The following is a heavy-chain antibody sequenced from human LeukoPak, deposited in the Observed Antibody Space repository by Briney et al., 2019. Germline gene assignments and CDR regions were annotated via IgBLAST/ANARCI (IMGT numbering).Heavy chain of an antibody. CDR3: ARGGRRYDFWSGYLPAVWFDP. CDR1: GFTFGSYE. J-gene: IGHJ5*02. V-gene: IGHV4-34*01. D-gene: IGHD3-3*01. Sequence: GSLRLSCAASGFTFGSYEMNWVRQPPGKGLEWIGEINHSGSINYNPSLKSRVTISADTSKNQFSLKLSSVTAADTAVYYCARGGRRYDFWSGYLPAVWFDPWGQGALVTVSS. CDR2: INHSGSI.